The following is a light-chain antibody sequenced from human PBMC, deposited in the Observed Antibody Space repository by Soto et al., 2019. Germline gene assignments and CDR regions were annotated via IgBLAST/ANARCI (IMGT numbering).Light chain of an antibody. CDR2: KAS. V-gene: IGKV1-5*03. CDR1: QSISSW. Sequence: DIQMTQSPSTLSASVGDRVTITCRASQSISSWLAWYQQKPGKAPKLLSYKASSLESGVPSRFSGSGSGTEFTLTISSLQPEDFATYYRQQYNSYWTFGQGTKVEIK. J-gene: IGKJ1*01. CDR3: QQYNSYWT.